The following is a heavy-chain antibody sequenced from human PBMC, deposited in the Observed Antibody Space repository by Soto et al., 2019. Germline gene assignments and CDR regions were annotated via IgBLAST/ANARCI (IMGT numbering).Heavy chain of an antibody. CDR3: ARSQGSSTSLEIYYYYYYGMDV. D-gene: IGHD2-2*01. CDR2: IIPIPGTA. CDR1: GGTFGSYA. V-gene: IGHV1-69*01. Sequence: QVQLVQSGAEVKKPGSSVKVSCKASGGTFGSYAISWVRQAPGQGLEWMGGIIPIPGTANYAQKFQGRVTIAADDYTGTADMELRSLRSEDTAVYYCARSQGSSTSLEIYYYYYYGMDVWGQGTTVTVSS. J-gene: IGHJ6*02.